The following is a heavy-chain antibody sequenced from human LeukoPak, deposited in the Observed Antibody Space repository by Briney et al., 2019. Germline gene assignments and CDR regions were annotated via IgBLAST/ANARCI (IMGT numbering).Heavy chain of an antibody. CDR3: AREGGSGYDFPSDAFDI. CDR1: GYTFTSYY. D-gene: IGHD5-12*01. Sequence: GASVKVSCKASGYTFTSYYMHWVRQAPGQGLEWMGIINPSGGSTSYAQKFQGRVTMTRDTSTSTVYMELSSLRSEDTAVYYCAREGGSGYDFPSDAFDIWGQGTMVTVSS. V-gene: IGHV1-46*01. J-gene: IGHJ3*02. CDR2: INPSGGST.